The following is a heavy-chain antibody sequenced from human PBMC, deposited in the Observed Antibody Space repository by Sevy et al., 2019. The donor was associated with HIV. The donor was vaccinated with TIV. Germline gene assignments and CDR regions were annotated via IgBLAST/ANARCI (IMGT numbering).Heavy chain of an antibody. Sequence: GGSLRLSCAASAFTVSSNYMNWVRQAPGKGLEWVSLLYSGGRTYYADSVKGRFTISRDNSKNTLYLQMTSLRAEDTAVYYCAREDLGLGEGNYYGMDVWGQGTTVTVSS. J-gene: IGHJ6*02. CDR2: LYSGGRT. V-gene: IGHV3-53*01. D-gene: IGHD3-16*01. CDR3: AREDLGLGEGNYYGMDV. CDR1: AFTVSSNY.